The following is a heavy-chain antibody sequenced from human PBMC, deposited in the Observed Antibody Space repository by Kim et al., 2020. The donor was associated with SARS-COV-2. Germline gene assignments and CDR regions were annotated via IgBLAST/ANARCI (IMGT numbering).Heavy chain of an antibody. D-gene: IGHD5-12*01. Sequence: SETLSLTCAVYGGSFSGYYWSWIRQPPGKELEWIGEINHSGSTNYNPSLKSRVTISVDTSKNQFSLKLSSVTAADTAVYYCARERWLPRRYYYYYMDVWG. CDR2: INHSGST. CDR1: GGSFSGYY. CDR3: ARERWLPRRYYYYYMDV. J-gene: IGHJ6*03. V-gene: IGHV4-34*01.